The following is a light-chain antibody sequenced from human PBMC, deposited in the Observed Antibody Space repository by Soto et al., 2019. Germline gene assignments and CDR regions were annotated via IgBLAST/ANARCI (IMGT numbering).Light chain of an antibody. Sequence: DIQMTQSPSTLSGSVGDRVTITCRASQTISSWLAWYQQKPGKAPKLLIYKASTFKSGVPSRFSGSGSGTEFTLTISRLQPDDFATYFWQPYNSYSEACGQGTKVEL. CDR2: KAS. CDR1: QTISSW. V-gene: IGKV1-5*03. J-gene: IGKJ1*01. CDR3: QPYNSYSEA.